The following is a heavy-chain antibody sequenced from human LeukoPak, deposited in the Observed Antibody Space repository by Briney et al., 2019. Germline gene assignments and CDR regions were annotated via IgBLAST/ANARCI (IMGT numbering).Heavy chain of an antibody. V-gene: IGHV4-59*08. CDR2: IYYTGTT. D-gene: IGHD3-16*01. Sequence: SETLSLTCTVSGGSISGTYYWSWIRQPPGKGLEWIGYIYYTGTTDSNPSLKSRVTISLDTSKNQFSLNLSSVTTADTAVYYCARRWVYDKRAFDAWGQGTMVTVSS. CDR1: GGSISGTYY. J-gene: IGHJ3*01. CDR3: ARRWVYDKRAFDA.